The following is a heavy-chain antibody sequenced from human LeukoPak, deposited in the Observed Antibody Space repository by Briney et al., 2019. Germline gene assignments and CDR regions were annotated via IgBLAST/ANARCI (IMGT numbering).Heavy chain of an antibody. V-gene: IGHV3-21*01. CDR3: ARGTDYYDSSGYPNWFDP. CDR1: GFTFSSYS. J-gene: IGHJ5*02. D-gene: IGHD3-22*01. Sequence: PGGSLRLSCAASGFTFSSYSMNWVRQAPGKGLEWVSSISSSSSYIYYADSVKGRFTISRDNAKNSLYLQMNSLRAEDTAVYYCARGTDYYDSSGYPNWFDPWGQGTLVTVSS. CDR2: ISSSSSYI.